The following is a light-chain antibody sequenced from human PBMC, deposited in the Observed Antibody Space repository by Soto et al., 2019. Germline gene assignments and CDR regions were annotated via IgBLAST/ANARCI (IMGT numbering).Light chain of an antibody. CDR2: GAS. CDR1: QSVSSSY. CDR3: QQYGSSRWT. V-gene: IGKV3-20*01. J-gene: IGKJ1*01. Sequence: EIVLTQSPGTLSLSPGERATLSCRDSQSVSSSYLAWYQQKPGQAPRLLIYGASSRVTGIPDRFSGSGSGTDFTLTISRLEPEDFAVYYCQQYGSSRWTFGQGTKVDIK.